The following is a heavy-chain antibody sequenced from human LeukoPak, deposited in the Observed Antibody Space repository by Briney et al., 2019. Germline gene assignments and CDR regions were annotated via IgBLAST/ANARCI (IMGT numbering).Heavy chain of an antibody. CDR2: ISGGCSPYYA. Sequence: GGSLRLSCAASGFTFRNYAMFWVRQAPGKGLQWVSGISGGCSPYYADSVKGADSVKGRFTISRDNSKNTMYLQMNSLRAEDTAVYFCAKPESYYDSSVSYLIFRGQGTLVTVSS. D-gene: IGHD3-22*01. J-gene: IGHJ4*02. V-gene: IGHV3-23*01. CDR3: AKPESYYDSSVSYLIF. CDR1: GFTFRNYA.